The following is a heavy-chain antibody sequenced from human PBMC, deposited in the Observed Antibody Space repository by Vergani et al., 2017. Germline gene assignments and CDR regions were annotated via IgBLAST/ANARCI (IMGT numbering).Heavy chain of an antibody. CDR1: GYTFTSYG. CDR3: ARDLGGWSTYDAFDI. CDR2: ISAYNGNT. D-gene: IGHD6-19*01. Sequence: QVQLVQSGAEVKKPGSSVKVSCKASGYTFTSYGISWVRQAPGQGLEWMGWISAYNGNTNYAQKLQGRVTMTTDTSTSTAYMELRSLRADDTAVDYCARDLGGWSTYDAFDIWGQGTMVTVSS. V-gene: IGHV1-18*01. J-gene: IGHJ3*02.